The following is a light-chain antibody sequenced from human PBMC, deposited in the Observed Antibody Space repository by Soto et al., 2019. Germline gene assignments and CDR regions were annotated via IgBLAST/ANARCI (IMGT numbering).Light chain of an antibody. CDR1: QSVSSN. Sequence: EIVMTQSPATLSVSPVERATLSCRASQSVSSNLAWYQQKSGQAPRLLIYGASTRATGIPARFSGSGSGTEFTLTISSLQSEDFAVYYCQQYNNWPPLTFGGGPKVEIK. V-gene: IGKV3-15*01. CDR3: QQYNNWPPLT. CDR2: GAS. J-gene: IGKJ4*01.